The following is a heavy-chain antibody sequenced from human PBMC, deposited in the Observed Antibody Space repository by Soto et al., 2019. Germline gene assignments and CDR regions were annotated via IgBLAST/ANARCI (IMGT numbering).Heavy chain of an antibody. CDR1: GYTFTGYY. CDR3: ARDSTTVHTQARYYYGMDV. D-gene: IGHD3-10*01. J-gene: IGHJ6*02. V-gene: IGHV1-2*04. Sequence: ASVKVSCKASGYTFTGYYMHWVRQAPXQGLEWMGWINPNSGGTNYAQKFQGWVTMTRDTSISTAYMELSRLRSDDTAVYYCARDSTTVHTQARYYYGMDVWGQGTTVTVSS. CDR2: INPNSGGT.